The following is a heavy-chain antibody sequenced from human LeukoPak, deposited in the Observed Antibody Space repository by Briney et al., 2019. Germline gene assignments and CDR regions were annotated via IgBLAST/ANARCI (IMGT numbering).Heavy chain of an antibody. Sequence: SETLSLTCTVSGGSIATSSYYWGWIRQPPGKGLEWIGSISYIGTTYYNPSLKSRVTISVDTSKNQFSLKLSSVTAADTAVYYCARQAPLYAKSITMVRGAPGSWGQGTLVTVSS. CDR2: ISYIGTT. V-gene: IGHV4-39*01. CDR3: ARQAPLYAKSITMVRGAPGS. J-gene: IGHJ5*02. CDR1: GGSIATSSYY. D-gene: IGHD3-10*01.